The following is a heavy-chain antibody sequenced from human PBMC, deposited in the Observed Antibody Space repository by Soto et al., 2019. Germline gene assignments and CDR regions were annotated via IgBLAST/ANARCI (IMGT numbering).Heavy chain of an antibody. D-gene: IGHD3-22*01. CDR1: GYTFTNYG. Sequence: ASVKVSCKASGYTFTNYGISWVRQAPGQGLEWMGWINPYNGNTYYTQKLQGRVTMTTDTSTTTAYMELRSLRSDDTAMYYCARVPTDTSGYYKYYFDYWGKGTLVTVS. CDR2: INPYNGNT. V-gene: IGHV1-18*04. CDR3: ARVPTDTSGYYKYYFDY. J-gene: IGHJ4*02.